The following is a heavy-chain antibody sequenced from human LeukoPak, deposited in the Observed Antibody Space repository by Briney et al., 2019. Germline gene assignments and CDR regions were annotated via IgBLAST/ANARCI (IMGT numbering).Heavy chain of an antibody. J-gene: IGHJ5*02. CDR3: ARDEREYASLA. CDR1: GYTFTGYY. CDR2: INPNSGGI. Sequence: ASVKVSCKASGYTFTGYYMHWVRQAPGLGLEWMGWINPNSGGINYAQKFQGRVTMTRDTSITTAYMELSRLRSDDTAVYYCARDEREYASLAWGQGTLVTVSS. D-gene: IGHD1-1*01. V-gene: IGHV1-2*02.